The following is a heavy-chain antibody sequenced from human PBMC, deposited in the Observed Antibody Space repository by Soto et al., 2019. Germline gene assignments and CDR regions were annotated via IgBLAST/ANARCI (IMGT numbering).Heavy chain of an antibody. CDR1: GFTFSSYV. Sequence: GGSLRLSCAASGFTFSSYVMHWVRQAPGRGLEWVAAIWYDGTKKYYAESVKGRFTISRDNSKNTLHLQMNSLRAEDTAVYYCARDPTYGDYRFDHWGQGTLVTVSS. CDR2: IWYDGTKK. D-gene: IGHD4-17*01. V-gene: IGHV3-33*01. CDR3: ARDPTYGDYRFDH. J-gene: IGHJ4*02.